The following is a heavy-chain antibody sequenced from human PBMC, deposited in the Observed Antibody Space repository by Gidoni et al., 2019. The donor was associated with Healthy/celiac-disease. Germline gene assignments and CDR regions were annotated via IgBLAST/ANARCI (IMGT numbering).Heavy chain of an antibody. CDR1: GFPFSSYG. Sequence: QVQLVESGGGVVQPGRSLRLSCAASGFPFSSYGMHWVRQAPGKGLEWVAVIWYDGSNKYYADSVKGRFTISRDNSKNTLYLQMNSLRAEDTAVYYCARDAGFYDSSGNYFDYWGQGTLVTVSS. CDR2: IWYDGSNK. CDR3: ARDAGFYDSSGNYFDY. V-gene: IGHV3-33*08. J-gene: IGHJ4*02. D-gene: IGHD3-22*01.